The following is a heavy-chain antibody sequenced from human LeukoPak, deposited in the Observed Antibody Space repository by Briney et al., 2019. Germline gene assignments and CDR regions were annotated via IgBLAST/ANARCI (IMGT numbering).Heavy chain of an antibody. CDR3: ARGYDYAGY. J-gene: IGHJ4*02. CDR1: GGSFSGYY. CDR2: INHSGST. D-gene: IGHD3-3*01. V-gene: IGHV4-34*01. Sequence: SETLSLTCAVYGGSFSGYYWSWIRQPPGKGLEWIGEINHSGSTNYNPSLKSRVTISVDTSKNQFSLKPSSVTAADTAVYYCARGYDYAGYWGQGTLVTVSS.